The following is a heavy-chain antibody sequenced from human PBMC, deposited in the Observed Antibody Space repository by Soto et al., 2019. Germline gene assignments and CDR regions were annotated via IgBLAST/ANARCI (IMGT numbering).Heavy chain of an antibody. CDR2: ISYDGGLQ. CDR1: GFTFSSYG. Sequence: QAQLVESGGGVVQPGRSLRLSCAASGFTFSSYGMHWVRQAPGTGLEWVAVISYDGGLQHYADSVKGRFTISIGNSKNHVLLQMNLLRAEGTAVFFCVADWGYGHGSGPFSWGQGTLVSVSS. V-gene: IGHV3-30*05. D-gene: IGHD5-18*01. J-gene: IGHJ5*01. CDR3: VADWGYGHGSGPFS.